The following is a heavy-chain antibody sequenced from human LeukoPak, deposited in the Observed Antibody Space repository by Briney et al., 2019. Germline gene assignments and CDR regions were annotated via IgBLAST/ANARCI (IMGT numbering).Heavy chain of an antibody. CDR2: IYTGGST. Sequence: SETLSLTCTVSGGSISSYYWSWIRQPAGKGLEWIGRIYTGGSTNYNPSLKSRVTMSVDTSKNQFSLKLSSVTAADTAVYYCARVANYDFWSGYYTAYYAFDIWGQGTMVTVSS. D-gene: IGHD3-3*01. CDR1: GGSISSYY. CDR3: ARVANYDFWSGYYTAYYAFDI. J-gene: IGHJ3*02. V-gene: IGHV4-4*07.